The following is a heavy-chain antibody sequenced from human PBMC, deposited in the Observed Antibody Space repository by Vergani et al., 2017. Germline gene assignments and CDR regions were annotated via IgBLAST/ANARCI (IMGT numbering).Heavy chain of an antibody. CDR1: GFTFSDYY. CDR3: ARGWVSYYDILTGYYNVGYYFDY. J-gene: IGHJ4*02. V-gene: IGHV3-11*01. Sequence: QVQLVESGGGLVKPGGSLRLSCAASGFTFSDYYMSWIRQAPGQGLEWVSYISSSASTIYYADSVKGRFTISRDNAKNSLCLQMNSLRAEDTAVYYCARGWVSYYDILTGYYNVGYYFDYWGQGTLVTVSS. D-gene: IGHD3-9*01. CDR2: ISSSASTI.